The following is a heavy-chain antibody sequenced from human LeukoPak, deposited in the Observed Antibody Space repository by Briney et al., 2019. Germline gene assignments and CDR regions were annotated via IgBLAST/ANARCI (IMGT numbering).Heavy chain of an antibody. Sequence: GGSLRLSCAASGFTFTNYAMSWVRQAPGKGLQWVSAIKGSGVITYYADSVRGRFTISRDNSKSTLYLQMNSLRAEDAAIYYCAKDSSQGGDYFDSWGQGTLVTVSS. D-gene: IGHD3-16*01. J-gene: IGHJ4*02. V-gene: IGHV3-23*01. CDR2: IKGSGVIT. CDR3: AKDSSQGGDYFDS. CDR1: GFTFTNYA.